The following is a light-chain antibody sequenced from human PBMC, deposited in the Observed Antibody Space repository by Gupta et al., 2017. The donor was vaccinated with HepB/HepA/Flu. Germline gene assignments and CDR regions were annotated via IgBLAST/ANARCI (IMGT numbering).Light chain of an antibody. J-gene: IGLJ2*01. CDR2: GNS. Sequence: QSVLTQPPSVSGAPGQRVTIPCTGTSSNIGAGYDVHWYQQLPGTAPKLLIYGNSNRPSGVPDRFSGSKSGTSASLAITGLQAEDEADYYCQSYDSSLSGREVFGGGTKLTVL. CDR1: SSNIGAGYD. CDR3: QSYDSSLSGREV. V-gene: IGLV1-40*01.